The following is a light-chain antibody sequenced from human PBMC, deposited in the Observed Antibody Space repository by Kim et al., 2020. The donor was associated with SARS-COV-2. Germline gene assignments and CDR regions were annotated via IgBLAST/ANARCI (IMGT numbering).Light chain of an antibody. CDR1: QSIGGW. V-gene: IGKV1-5*01. CDR3: QHQSTYHSA. CDR2: DAS. J-gene: IGKJ5*01. Sequence: IQLTQSPSTLSASVGDRVTITCRASQSIGGWLAWYQQKPGKAPKLLIYDASSVESGVPSRFSGSGSGTEFTLTISSLQPDDSATYYCQHQSTYHSACGRGTRREIK.